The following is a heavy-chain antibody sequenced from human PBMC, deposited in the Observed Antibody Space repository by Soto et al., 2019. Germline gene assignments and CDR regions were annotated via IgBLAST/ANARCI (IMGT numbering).Heavy chain of an antibody. J-gene: IGHJ4*02. CDR3: ARGHSLGYGDYAGYFDY. D-gene: IGHD4-17*01. Sequence: QVQLVQSGAEVKKPGASVKVSCKASGYTFTSYDINWVRQATGQGLEWMGWMNPNSGNTGYAQKFQGRVTMTRNTSISTAYMELSSLRSEDTAVYYCARGHSLGYGDYAGYFDYWGQGTLVTVSS. CDR1: GYTFTSYD. V-gene: IGHV1-8*01. CDR2: MNPNSGNT.